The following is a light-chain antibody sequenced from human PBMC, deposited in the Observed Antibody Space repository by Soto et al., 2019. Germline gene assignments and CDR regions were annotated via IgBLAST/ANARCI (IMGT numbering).Light chain of an antibody. V-gene: IGKV3-11*01. Sequence: EIVLTQSPATLSLSPGERAILSCRASQSVSTFLAWFQQKPGQPPRLLIYNASNRTTGIPARFSGSGSGTDFTLTISSLEPEDFAVYYCQQRGDWPPITFGQGTRPE. CDR1: QSVSTF. CDR2: NAS. CDR3: QQRGDWPPIT. J-gene: IGKJ5*01.